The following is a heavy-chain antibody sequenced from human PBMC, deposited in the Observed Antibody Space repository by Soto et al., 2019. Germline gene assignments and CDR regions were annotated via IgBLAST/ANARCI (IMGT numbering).Heavy chain of an antibody. CDR1: GFTFSSYW. Sequence: SLRLSCAASGFTFSSYWMHWVRQAPGKGLVWVSRINSDGSSTSYADSVKGRFTISRDNAKNTLYLQMNSLRAEDTAVYYCARDPLWGTAMVIWYFDLWGRGTLVTVSS. V-gene: IGHV3-74*01. J-gene: IGHJ2*01. CDR2: INSDGSST. D-gene: IGHD5-18*01. CDR3: ARDPLWGTAMVIWYFDL.